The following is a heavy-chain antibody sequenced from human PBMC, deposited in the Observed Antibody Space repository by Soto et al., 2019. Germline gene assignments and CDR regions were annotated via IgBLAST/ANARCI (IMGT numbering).Heavy chain of an antibody. CDR2: INSDGRST. V-gene: IGHV3-74*01. CDR3: ARGYSYGYWDY. Sequence: GSLRLSCAASGFTFSSYWMHWVRQAPGKGLVWVSRINSDGRSTNYADSVKGRFTISRDNAKNTLYLQMNSLRAEDTAVYYCARGYSYGYWDYWGQETLVTVSS. CDR1: GFTFSSYW. J-gene: IGHJ4*02. D-gene: IGHD5-18*01.